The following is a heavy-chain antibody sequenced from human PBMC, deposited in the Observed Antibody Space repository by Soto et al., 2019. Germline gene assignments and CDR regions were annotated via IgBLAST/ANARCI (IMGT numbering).Heavy chain of an antibody. J-gene: IGHJ6*03. CDR2: IYYSGST. CDR1: GGSISSYY. Sequence: PSETLSLTCTVSGGSISSYYWSWIRQPPGKGLEWIGYIYYSGSTNYNPSLKSRATISVDTSKNQFSLKLSSVTAADTAVYYCARVRRDYMDVWGKGTTVTVSS. CDR3: ARVRRDYMDV. V-gene: IGHV4-59*01.